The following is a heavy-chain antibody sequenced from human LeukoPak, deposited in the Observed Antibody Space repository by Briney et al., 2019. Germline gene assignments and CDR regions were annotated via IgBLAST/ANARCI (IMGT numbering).Heavy chain of an antibody. CDR2: IKSKIDGGTT. D-gene: IGHD2-2*01. Sequence: GGSLRLSCAASGFTFTNAWMSWVRQAPGKGLEWVGRIKSKIDGGTTDYAAPVKGRFTISRDDSKNTLYLQMNSLKTEDTAAYYCTTDHHVVVPVGSYAFDIWGQGTMVTVSS. V-gene: IGHV3-15*01. J-gene: IGHJ3*02. CDR1: GFTFTNAW. CDR3: TTDHHVVVPVGSYAFDI.